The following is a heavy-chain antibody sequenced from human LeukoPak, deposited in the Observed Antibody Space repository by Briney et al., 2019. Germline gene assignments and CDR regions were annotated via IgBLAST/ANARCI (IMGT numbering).Heavy chain of an antibody. CDR3: ARHSQVGGPSYYYYYYYMDV. D-gene: IGHD3-16*01. V-gene: IGHV5-51*01. CDR2: IYPGDSDT. J-gene: IGHJ6*03. CDR1: GYSFTSYW. Sequence: GASVKISCKGSGYSFTSYWIGWVRQMPGKGLEWMGIIYPGDSDTRYSPSFQGQVTISADKSISTAYLQWSSLKASDTAMYYCARHSQVGGPSYYYYYYYMDVWGKGTTVTVSS.